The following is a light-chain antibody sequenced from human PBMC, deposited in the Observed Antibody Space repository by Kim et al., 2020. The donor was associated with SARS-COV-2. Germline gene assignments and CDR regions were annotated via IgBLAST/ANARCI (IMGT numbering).Light chain of an antibody. CDR3: QQYSTTPLT. V-gene: IGKV4-1*01. CDR1: QTLYKSNNHNY. J-gene: IGKJ4*01. CDR2: WAS. Sequence: DIVMTQSPDSLTVSLGERATISCKSSQTLYKSNNHNYLSWYQQKPGQPPKLIIYWASTRESGVPDRFIGSGSGTDFTLTINSPQAEDVAFYYCQQYSTTPLTFGGGTKVDIK.